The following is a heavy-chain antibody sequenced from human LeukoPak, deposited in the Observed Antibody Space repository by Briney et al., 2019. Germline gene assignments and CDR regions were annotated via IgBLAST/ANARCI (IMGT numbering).Heavy chain of an antibody. J-gene: IGHJ4*02. CDR3: ARGSADPYGSGSYYFDY. CDR2: INHSGST. D-gene: IGHD3-10*01. CDR1: GGSISSSSYY. Sequence: SETLSLTCTVSGGSISSSSYYWSWIRQPPGKGLEWIGEINHSGSTNYNPSLKSRVTISVDTSKNQFSLKLSSVNAADTAVYYCARGSADPYGSGSYYFDYWGQGTLVTVSS. V-gene: IGHV4-39*07.